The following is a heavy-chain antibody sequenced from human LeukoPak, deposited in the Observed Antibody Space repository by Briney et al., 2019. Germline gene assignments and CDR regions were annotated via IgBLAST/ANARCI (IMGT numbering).Heavy chain of an antibody. D-gene: IGHD6-19*01. Sequence: ASVKVSCKASGYTFTSYGINWVRQAPGQGLEWMGWISTYNGNTNYAQKLQGRVTMTTDTSTSTAYMELRSLRSDDTAVYYCARDLEREAVAGTSNYYYGMDVWGQGTTVTVSS. J-gene: IGHJ6*02. CDR1: GYTFTSYG. CDR3: ARDLEREAVAGTSNYYYGMDV. V-gene: IGHV1-18*01. CDR2: ISTYNGNT.